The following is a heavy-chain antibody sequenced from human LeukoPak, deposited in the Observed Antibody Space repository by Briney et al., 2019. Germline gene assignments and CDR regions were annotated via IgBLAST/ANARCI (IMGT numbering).Heavy chain of an antibody. J-gene: IGHJ4*02. CDR3: ARTAGYFDS. CDR1: GDSVSGHY. Sequence: SETLSLTCTVYGDSVSGHYWSWIRQALGKGLECIGYIQVNGDTNYNPSLKDRGTLSLDTSKNQFSLRLRSVTAADTAVYYCARTAGYFDSWGPGTLVTVSS. CDR2: IQVNGDT. D-gene: IGHD2-15*01. V-gene: IGHV4-4*09.